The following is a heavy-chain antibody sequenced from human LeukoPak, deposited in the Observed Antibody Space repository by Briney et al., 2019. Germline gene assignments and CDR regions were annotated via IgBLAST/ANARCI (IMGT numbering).Heavy chain of an antibody. CDR3: ARGCSGGNCYYEY. J-gene: IGHJ4*02. D-gene: IGHD2-15*01. Sequence: PGGSLRLSCAASGFTFSSYGMHWVRQAPGKGLEYVSAISSSVGSTYYANSVKGRFTISRDNSKNTLYLQMGSLRAEDTAVYYCARGCSGGNCYYEYWGQGTLVTVSS. V-gene: IGHV3-64*01. CDR1: GFTFSSYG. CDR2: ISSSVGST.